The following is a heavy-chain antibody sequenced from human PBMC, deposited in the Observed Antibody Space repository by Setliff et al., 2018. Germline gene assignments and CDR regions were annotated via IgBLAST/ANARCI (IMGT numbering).Heavy chain of an antibody. CDR2: ISA. CDR3: ARGPLDFVVVPAAGKFDY. CDR1: GYTFTSYG. V-gene: IGHV1-18*01. D-gene: IGHD2-2*01. J-gene: IGHJ4*02. Sequence: ASVKVSCKASGYTFTSYGINWVRQAPGQGLEWMGWISAYARKFQGRVTMTTDTPTNTAYMELRSLRSDDTAVYYCARGPLDFVVVPAAGKFDYWGQGTLATVSS.